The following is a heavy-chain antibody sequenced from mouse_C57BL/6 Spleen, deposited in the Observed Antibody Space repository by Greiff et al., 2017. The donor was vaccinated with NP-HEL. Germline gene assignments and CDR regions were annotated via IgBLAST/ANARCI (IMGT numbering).Heavy chain of an antibody. V-gene: IGHV14-3*01. CDR1: GFNIKNTY. Sequence: QLQQSVAELVRPGASVKLSCTASGFNIKNTYMHWVKQRPEQGLEWIGRIDPANGNTKYAPKFQGKATITADTSSNTAYLQLSSLTSEDTAIYYCARCYDYDGRPAWFAYWGQGTLVTVSA. CDR2: IDPANGNT. CDR3: ARCYDYDGRPAWFAY. J-gene: IGHJ3*01. D-gene: IGHD2-4*01.